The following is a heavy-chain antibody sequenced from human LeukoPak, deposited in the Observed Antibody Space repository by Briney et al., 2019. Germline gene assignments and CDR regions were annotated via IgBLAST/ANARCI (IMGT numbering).Heavy chain of an antibody. CDR3: ARATYYYDSSGRPLPYYFDY. CDR2: IYYSGST. V-gene: IGHV4-59*12. CDR1: GGSISSYY. J-gene: IGHJ4*02. D-gene: IGHD3-22*01. Sequence: SETLSLTCTVSGGSISSYYWSWIRQPPGKGLEWIGYIYYSGSTNYNPSLKSRVTISVDTSKNQFSLKLSSVTAADTAVYYCARATYYYDSSGRPLPYYFDYWGQGTLVTVSS.